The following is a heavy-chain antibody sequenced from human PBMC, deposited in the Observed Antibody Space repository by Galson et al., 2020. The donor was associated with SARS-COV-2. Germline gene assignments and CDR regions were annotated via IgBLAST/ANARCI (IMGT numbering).Heavy chain of an antibody. V-gene: IGHV3-23*01. CDR2: ISGSGRST. Sequence: GESLKISCAASGFTFNSYAMSWVRPAPGKGLEWVSAISGSGRSTYYADSVKGRFTISRDNSKNTLYLQMNSLRAEDTAVHYCAQKGGDRNAIAGCGQGTLVTVSS. CDR1: GFTFNSYA. CDR3: AQKGGDRNAIAG. D-gene: IGHD1-1*01. J-gene: IGHJ4*02.